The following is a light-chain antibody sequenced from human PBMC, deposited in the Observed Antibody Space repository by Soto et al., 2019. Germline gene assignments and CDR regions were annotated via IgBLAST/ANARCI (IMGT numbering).Light chain of an antibody. V-gene: IGKV3-20*01. CDR3: QQTFHSPRT. J-gene: IGKJ2*01. CDR2: DAS. CDR1: QSVISDF. Sequence: EIVLTQSPGTLSLSPGEMASLSCRASQSVISDFLAWYQQKRGQPPRLLIYDASKRATGIPARFSGGGSGTAFPLTISRVEPEDSAVYYCQQTFHSPRTFGQGTRLEIK.